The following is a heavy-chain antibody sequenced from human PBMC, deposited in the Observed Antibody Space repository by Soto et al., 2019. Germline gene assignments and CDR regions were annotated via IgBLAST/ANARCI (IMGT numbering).Heavy chain of an antibody. D-gene: IGHD3-3*02. CDR3: ARDKDRQQLGGNYYYIMDV. CDR1: GYTFSSYA. V-gene: IGHV1-69*13. Sequence: SVKVSCKASGYTFSSYAISWVRQAPGQGLEWMGGIMPVFPTPDYAQKFQGRVTITADESTGTAYMELSSLRSEDTAVYYCARDKDRQQLGGNYYYIMDVCGQGTTVTVSS. J-gene: IGHJ6*01. CDR2: IMPVFPTP.